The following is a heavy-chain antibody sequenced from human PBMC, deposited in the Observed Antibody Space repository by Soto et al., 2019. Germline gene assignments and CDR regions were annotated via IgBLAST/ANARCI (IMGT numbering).Heavy chain of an antibody. D-gene: IGHD1-26*01. CDR1: GFTFSRYG. V-gene: IGHV3-23*01. Sequence: EVQVLESGGGLVQPGGSLRLSCAASGFTFSRYGMNWVRQAPGKGLEWVSGVRSDGDTPYNADSVKGRFTVSRDNFRNTVDLQMNTLRVENTAVYYCAKGKGVGATPDGANSWGQGTMVTVSP. CDR2: VRSDGDTP. J-gene: IGHJ4*02. CDR3: AKGKGVGATPDGANS.